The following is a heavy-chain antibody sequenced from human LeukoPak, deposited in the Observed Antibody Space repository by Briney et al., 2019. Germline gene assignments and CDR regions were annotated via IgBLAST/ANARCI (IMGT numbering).Heavy chain of an antibody. D-gene: IGHD5-18*01. CDR1: GGSISSSTSY. Sequence: KPSETLSLTCTVSGGSISSSTSYWGWLRQPPGKGLEWIGSIHHSGSTNYNPSLKSRVTISVDTSKYQFSLILSSVTAADTAIYYCARHGGYFYGLSFDYWGQGTLVTVSS. V-gene: IGHV4-39*01. CDR3: ARHGGYFYGLSFDY. CDR2: IHHSGST. J-gene: IGHJ4*02.